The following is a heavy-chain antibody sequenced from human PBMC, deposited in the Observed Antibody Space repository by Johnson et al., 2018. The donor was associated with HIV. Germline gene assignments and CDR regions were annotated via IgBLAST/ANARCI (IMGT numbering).Heavy chain of an antibody. Sequence: VQLVESGGGLVKPGGSLTLSCTASGFPFSSSWMHWVRQAPGKGLVWVSRINSDGGSTAYADSVKGRFTISRDNTKDTLFLQMHSLRVEDTAIYYCARVGYQLHDAFDLWGQGTMVTVSS. D-gene: IGHD2-2*01. CDR2: INSDGGST. CDR1: GFPFSSSW. J-gene: IGHJ3*01. CDR3: ARVGYQLHDAFDL. V-gene: IGHV3-74*03.